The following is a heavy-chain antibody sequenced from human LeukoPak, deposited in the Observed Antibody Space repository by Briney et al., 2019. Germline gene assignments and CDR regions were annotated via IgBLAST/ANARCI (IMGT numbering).Heavy chain of an antibody. D-gene: IGHD3-10*01. J-gene: IGHJ4*02. Sequence: SETLSFNCTVSGGSISSSSYYRGWIRQPPGKGLEWIGSIYYSGSTYYNPSLKSRVTISVDTSKNHFSLRLSSVTAADTAIYCARALSGYGSGKGYFDSWGQGTLVTVPS. CDR2: IYYSGST. CDR1: GGSISSSSYY. V-gene: IGHV4-39*02. CDR3: ARALSGYGSGKGYFDS.